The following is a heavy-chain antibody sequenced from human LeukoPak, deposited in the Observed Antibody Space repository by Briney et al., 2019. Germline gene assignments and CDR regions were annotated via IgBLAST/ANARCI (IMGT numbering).Heavy chain of an antibody. D-gene: IGHD2-15*01. Sequence: SVKVSCKASGGTFSSYAINWVRQAPGQGLEWMGGIIPIFGTANYAQKFQGRVTITADKSTSTAYMELSSLRSEDTAVYYCARDGDGYCSGGSCYTVDYWGQGTLVTVSS. CDR2: IIPIFGTA. CDR1: GGTFSSYA. J-gene: IGHJ4*02. V-gene: IGHV1-69*06. CDR3: ARDGDGYCSGGSCYTVDY.